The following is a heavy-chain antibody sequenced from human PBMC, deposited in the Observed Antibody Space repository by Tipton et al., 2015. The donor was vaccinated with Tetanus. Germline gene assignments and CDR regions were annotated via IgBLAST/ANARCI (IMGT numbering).Heavy chain of an antibody. CDR1: GASISTYS. V-gene: IGHV4-59*01. D-gene: IGHD5-12*01. CDR3: ARAGEGGYDATMGFYYFYMDV. CDR2: LYFSGNT. Sequence: LRLSCTVSGASISTYSWTWIRQSPGKGLEWIAYLYFSGNTNSNPSLKTRVTMSPDTSKNQVSLRLTSVTAADTAVYYCARAGEGGYDATMGFYYFYMDVWGKGTTVTVSS. J-gene: IGHJ6*03.